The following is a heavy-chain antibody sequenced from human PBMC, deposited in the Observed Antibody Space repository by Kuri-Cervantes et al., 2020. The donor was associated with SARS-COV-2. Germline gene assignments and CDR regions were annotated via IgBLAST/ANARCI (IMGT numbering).Heavy chain of an antibody. V-gene: IGHV4-59*01. D-gene: IGHD3-22*01. CDR2: IYYSGTT. J-gene: IGHJ4*02. Sequence: SETLSLTCTVSGGSISSYYWSWIRQPPGKGLEWMGYIYYSGTTTYSPSLKSRLTISVDTPKNQFSLKVTSVTAADTAVYYCARGSYDSSGYYFEDYWGQGTLVTVSS. CDR3: ARGSYDSSGYYFEDY. CDR1: GGSISSYY.